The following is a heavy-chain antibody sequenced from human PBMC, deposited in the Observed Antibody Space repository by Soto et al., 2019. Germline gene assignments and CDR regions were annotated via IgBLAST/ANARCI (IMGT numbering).Heavy chain of an antibody. CDR1: GYTFTSYA. CDR2: INAGNGNT. Sequence: QVQLVQSGAAEKKPGASVKVSCKASGYTFTSYAMHWVRQAPGQRLEWMGWINAGNGNTKYSQKCQGRVTITRDTSASTAYMELSSLRSEDTAVYYCARHGSGWDYWGQGTLVTVSS. V-gene: IGHV1-3*05. CDR3: ARHGSGWDY. D-gene: IGHD6-19*01. J-gene: IGHJ4*02.